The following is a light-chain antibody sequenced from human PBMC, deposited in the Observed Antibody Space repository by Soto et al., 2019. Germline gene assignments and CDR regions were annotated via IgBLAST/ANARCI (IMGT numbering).Light chain of an antibody. J-gene: IGKJ1*01. CDR1: QSISSW. Sequence: DIQMPQSPSTLSASLGDRVTITCRASQSISSWLAWYQQKPGKAPKLLIYKASTLKSGVPSRFSGSGSGTEYTLTISSLQPDDFETYYCQHYNSYSEAFGQGTKVDIK. CDR3: QHYNSYSEA. V-gene: IGKV1-5*03. CDR2: KAS.